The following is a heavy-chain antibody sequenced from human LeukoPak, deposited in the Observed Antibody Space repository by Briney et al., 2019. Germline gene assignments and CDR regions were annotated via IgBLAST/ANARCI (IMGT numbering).Heavy chain of an antibody. CDR1: GFTFSSYV. CDR2: ISYDGSNE. Sequence: GGSLRLSCAASGFTFSSYVMHWVRQAPGKGLEWVAIISYDGSNEYYADSVKGRFTISRDNSKNTLYLQMNSLRAADTAVYYCARDLSVVRLGELSLGYWGQGTLVTVSS. D-gene: IGHD3-16*02. V-gene: IGHV3-30*04. CDR3: ARDLSVVRLGELSLGY. J-gene: IGHJ4*02.